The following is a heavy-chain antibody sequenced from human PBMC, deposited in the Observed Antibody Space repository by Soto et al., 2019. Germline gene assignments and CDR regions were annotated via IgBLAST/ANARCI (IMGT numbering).Heavy chain of an antibody. D-gene: IGHD3-3*01. CDR2: IDHSGYT. J-gene: IGHJ5*02. V-gene: IGHV4-34*01. CDR3: ARVRDWFDP. CDR1: GGSFSGYY. Sequence: AETLSLTCAVYGGSFSGYYWNWIRQPPGKGLGWIGEIDHSGYTNYNPSLKSRVTISVDTSKNQFSLRLTSVTAADTAVYYCARVRDWFDPWGQGTLVTVSS.